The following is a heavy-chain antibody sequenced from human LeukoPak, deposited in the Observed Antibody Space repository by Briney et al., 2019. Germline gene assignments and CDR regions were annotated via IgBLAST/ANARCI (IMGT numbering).Heavy chain of an antibody. V-gene: IGHV3-48*04. CDR3: ASDPHSAAANWFDP. Sequence: GGSLRLSCAASGFTFSSYSMNWVRQAPGKGLEWVSYISSSSSTIYYADSVKGRFTISRDNAKNSLDLQMHSLRAEDTAVYYCASDPHSAAANWFDPWGQGTLVTVSS. J-gene: IGHJ5*02. D-gene: IGHD6-13*01. CDR2: ISSSSSTI. CDR1: GFTFSSYS.